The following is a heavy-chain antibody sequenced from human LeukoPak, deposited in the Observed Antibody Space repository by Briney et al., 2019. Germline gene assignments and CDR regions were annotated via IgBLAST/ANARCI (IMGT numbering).Heavy chain of an antibody. CDR1: GFTFSSYW. CDR3: AKERTSGSYSNWFDP. J-gene: IGHJ5*02. Sequence: GGSLRLSCAASGFTFSSYWMNWARQAPGKGLEWVASINHNGNVNYYADSVKGRFTISRDNSKNTLYLQMNSLRAEDTAVYYCAKERTSGSYSNWFDPWGQGTLVTVSS. V-gene: IGHV3-7*01. D-gene: IGHD1-26*01. CDR2: INHNGNVN.